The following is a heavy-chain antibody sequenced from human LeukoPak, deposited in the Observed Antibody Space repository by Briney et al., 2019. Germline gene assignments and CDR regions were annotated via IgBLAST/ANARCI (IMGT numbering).Heavy chain of an antibody. V-gene: IGHV4-39*01. J-gene: IGHJ3*02. CDR1: GGSISSSSYY. CDR2: IYYSGST. D-gene: IGHD2-2*02. Sequence: SETLSLTCTVSGGSISSSSYYWGWIRQPPGKGLEWIGSIYYSGSTYYNPSLKSRVTISVDTSKNQFPLKLSSVTAADTAVYYCARPYCHSTNCYKFDAFDIWGQGTMVTVSS. CDR3: ARPYCHSTNCYKFDAFDI.